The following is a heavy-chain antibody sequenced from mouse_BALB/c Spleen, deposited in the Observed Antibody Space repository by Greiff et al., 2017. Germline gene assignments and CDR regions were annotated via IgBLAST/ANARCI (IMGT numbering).Heavy chain of an antibody. Sequence: QVQLQQSGPGLVQPSQSLSITCTVSGFSLTSYGVHWVRQSPGKGLEWLGVIWSGGSTDYNAAFISRLSISKDNSKSQVFFKMNSLQANDTAIYYCARNWIYYDYDGDAMDYWGQGTSVTVSS. V-gene: IGHV2-2*02. CDR3: ARNWIYYDYDGDAMDY. CDR2: IWSGGST. CDR1: GFSLTSYG. D-gene: IGHD2-4*01. J-gene: IGHJ4*01.